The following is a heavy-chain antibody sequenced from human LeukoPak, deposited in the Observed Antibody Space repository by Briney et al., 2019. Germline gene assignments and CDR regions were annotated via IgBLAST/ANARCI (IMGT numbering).Heavy chain of an antibody. CDR1: GARLTNPTYF. D-gene: IGHD2-15*01. J-gene: IGHJ4*02. CDR3: ARFKSGGFYYFDS. Sequence: SETLSLTCSVSGARLTNPTYFQWSWFRLRPGKGLEFIGKIFASGTAALTPSLKSRVTMSLDTSKNEFSLRLTSVTAEDSAVYYCARFKSGGFYYFDSWGQGTLVTVSS. V-gene: IGHV4-61*01. CDR2: IFASGTA.